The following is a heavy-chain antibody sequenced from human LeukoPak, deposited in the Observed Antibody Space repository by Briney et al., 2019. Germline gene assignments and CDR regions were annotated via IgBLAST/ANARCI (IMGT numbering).Heavy chain of an antibody. V-gene: IGHV1-2*02. CDR3: ARGTIVVAYYYMDV. D-gene: IGHD2-15*01. J-gene: IGHJ6*03. CDR2: INPNSGGT. CDR1: GYTFTGYY. Sequence: ASVRVSCKASGYTFTGYYMHWVRQAPGQGLEWMGWINPNSGGTNYAQKFQGRVTMTRDTSISTAYMELSRLRSDDTAVYYCARGTIVVAYYYMDVWGKGTTVTVSS.